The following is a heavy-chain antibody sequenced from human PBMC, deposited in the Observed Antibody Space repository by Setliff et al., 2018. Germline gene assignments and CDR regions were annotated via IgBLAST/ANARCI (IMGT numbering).Heavy chain of an antibody. CDR2: ISHSGSA. CDR1: GYSIRSGNY. CDR3: ARLGGSSTSGGFYYFYYYMDV. V-gene: IGHV4-38-2*01. J-gene: IGHJ6*03. Sequence: SETLSLTCAVSGYSIRSGNYWGWIRQPPGKGLEWIGSISHSGSAYYNPSLKSRVTISLDTSKNQFSLNLSSVTAADTAVYYCARLGGSSTSGGFYYFYYYMDVWGKGTTVTVSS. D-gene: IGHD2-2*01.